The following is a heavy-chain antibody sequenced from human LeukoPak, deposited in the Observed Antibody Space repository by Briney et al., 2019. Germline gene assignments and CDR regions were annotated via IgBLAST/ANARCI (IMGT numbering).Heavy chain of an antibody. Sequence: GGSLRLSCAGSGFSFGSYWMHWVRQAPGKGLVWVSRINGYGSDTSYADFVKGRFTISRDNAKNTVYLQVNSLRAEDSAVFYCTRGGSGTYGEFDYWGQGTLVTVSS. CDR3: TRGGSGTYGEFDY. CDR2: INGYGSDT. D-gene: IGHD1-26*01. CDR1: GFSFGSYW. J-gene: IGHJ4*02. V-gene: IGHV3-74*01.